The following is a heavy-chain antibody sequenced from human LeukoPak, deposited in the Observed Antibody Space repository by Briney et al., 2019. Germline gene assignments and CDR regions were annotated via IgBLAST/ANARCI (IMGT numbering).Heavy chain of an antibody. J-gene: IGHJ4*02. CDR3: AKGGSYSSSSDYFDY. CDR1: GFTFSSYA. CDR2: ISGSGGST. V-gene: IGHV3-23*01. Sequence: PGGSLRLSCAASGFTFSSYAMSWVRQAPGKGLEWVSAISGSGGSTYYADSVKGRFTISRDNSNNTLYLQMNSLRAEDTAVYYCAKGGSYSSSSDYFDYWGQGTLVTVSS. D-gene: IGHD6-6*01.